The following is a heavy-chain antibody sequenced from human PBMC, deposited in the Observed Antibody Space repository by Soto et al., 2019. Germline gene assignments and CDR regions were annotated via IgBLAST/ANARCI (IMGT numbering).Heavy chain of an antibody. CDR2: ISGSGGTT. V-gene: IGHV3-23*01. CDR3: ARRAYFDLAGMDV. J-gene: IGHJ6*02. D-gene: IGHD1-26*01. CDR1: GFTFSSQA. Sequence: EVQLLESGGGLVQPGGSLRLSCAGSGFTFSSQAMNWVRQAPGKGLEWVSGISGSGGTTYYADSVKGRFTVSRDNSKNTLYLPMNSLRAADTALYYCARRAYFDLAGMDVRDQGTTVTVSS.